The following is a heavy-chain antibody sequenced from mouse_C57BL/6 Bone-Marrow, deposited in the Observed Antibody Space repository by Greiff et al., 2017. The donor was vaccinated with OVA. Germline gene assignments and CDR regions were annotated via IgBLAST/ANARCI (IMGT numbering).Heavy chain of an antibody. V-gene: IGHV1-42*01. CDR3: ARLDDGYYSDY. D-gene: IGHD2-3*01. Sequence: EVMLVESGPELVKPGASVKISCKASGYSFTGYYMNWVKQSPEKSLEWIGEINPSTGGTTYNQKFKAKATLTVDKSSSTAYMQLKSLTSEDSAVYYCARLDDGYYSDYWGQGTTLTVSS. J-gene: IGHJ2*01. CDR2: INPSTGGT. CDR1: GYSFTGYY.